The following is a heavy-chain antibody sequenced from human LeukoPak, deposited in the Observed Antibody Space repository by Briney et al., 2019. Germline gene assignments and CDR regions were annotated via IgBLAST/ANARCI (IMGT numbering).Heavy chain of an antibody. Sequence: SVKVSCKASGSTFSSYAISWVRQAPGQGLEWMGGIIPIFGTANYAQKFQGRVTITADESTSTAYMELSSLGSEDTAVYYCARESEVVPAAMGDYWGQGTLVTVSS. D-gene: IGHD2-2*01. CDR3: ARESEVVPAAMGDY. V-gene: IGHV1-69*01. J-gene: IGHJ4*02. CDR2: IIPIFGTA. CDR1: GSTFSSYA.